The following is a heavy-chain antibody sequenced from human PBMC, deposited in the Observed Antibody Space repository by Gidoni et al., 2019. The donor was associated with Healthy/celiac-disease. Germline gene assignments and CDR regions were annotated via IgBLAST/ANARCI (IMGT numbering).Heavy chain of an antibody. CDR2: IKSKTDGGTT. V-gene: IGHV3-15*01. CDR3: TTDEGGGYYYYGMDV. CDR1: GFTFSNAW. J-gene: IGHJ6*02. D-gene: IGHD3-16*01. Sequence: EVQLVESGGGLVKPGGSLRLSCAASGFTFSNAWRSWVRQAPGKGLEWVGRIKSKTDGGTTDYAAPVKGRFTISRDDSKNTLYLQMNSLKTEDTAVYYCTTDEGGGYYYYGMDVWGQGTTVTVSS.